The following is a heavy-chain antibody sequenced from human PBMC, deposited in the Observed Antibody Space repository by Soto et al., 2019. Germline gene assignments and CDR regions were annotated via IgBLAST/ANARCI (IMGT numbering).Heavy chain of an antibody. D-gene: IGHD6-13*01. J-gene: IGHJ6*02. Sequence: AASVKVSCKASGYTFTSYGISWVRQAPVQGLEWMGWISAYNGNTNYAQKLQGRVTMTTDTSTSTAYMELRSLRSDDTAVYYCARTAAAGTPLYYYYGMDVWGQGTTVTVSS. CDR2: ISAYNGNT. CDR1: GYTFTSYG. CDR3: ARTAAAGTPLYYYYGMDV. V-gene: IGHV1-18*04.